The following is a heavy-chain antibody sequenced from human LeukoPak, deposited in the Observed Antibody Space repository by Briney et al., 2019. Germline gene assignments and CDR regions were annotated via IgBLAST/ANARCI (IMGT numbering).Heavy chain of an antibody. D-gene: IGHD3-3*01. J-gene: IGHJ6*02. Sequence: SETLSLTCTVSGGSISSATYYWGLIRQPPGKGLEWIGSIYYSGSTYYNPSLKSRVTISVDTSKNQFSLKLSSVTAADTAVYYCARSVYYDFWSGYPAQYYYYGMDVWGQGTTVTVSS. CDR3: ARSVYYDFWSGYPAQYYYYGMDV. V-gene: IGHV4-39*07. CDR1: GGSISSATYY. CDR2: IYYSGST.